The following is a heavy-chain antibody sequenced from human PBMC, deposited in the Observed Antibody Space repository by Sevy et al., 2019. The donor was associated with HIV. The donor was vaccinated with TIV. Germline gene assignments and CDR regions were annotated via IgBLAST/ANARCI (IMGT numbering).Heavy chain of an antibody. CDR1: GGSITSLY. CDR2: IYYNGHI. J-gene: IGHJ4*02. V-gene: IGHV4-59*08. D-gene: IGHD1-26*01. CDR3: AGENAWGRGYS. Sequence: SETLSLTCTVSGGSITSLYWNWIRQPPGKGLGWIANIYYNGHINYNPSLKSRVTLSLDTSKNQFSLRLSSVTAADKAMYYCAGENAWGRGYSWGQGTLVTVSS.